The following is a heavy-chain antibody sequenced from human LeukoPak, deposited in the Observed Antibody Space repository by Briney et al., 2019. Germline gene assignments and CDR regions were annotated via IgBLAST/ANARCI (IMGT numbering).Heavy chain of an antibody. CDR3: ARSGSGYLRYYFDY. J-gene: IGHJ4*02. D-gene: IGHD5-12*01. Sequence: SETLSLTCTVTGGSIIISSYYWGWIRQPPGKGLEWIGSMYSSGSTYYNPSLKSRVIISVDTSKNQFSLKLSSVTAADTAVYYCARSGSGYLRYYFDYWGQGTLVIVSS. V-gene: IGHV4-39*07. CDR2: MYSSGST. CDR1: GGSIIISSYY.